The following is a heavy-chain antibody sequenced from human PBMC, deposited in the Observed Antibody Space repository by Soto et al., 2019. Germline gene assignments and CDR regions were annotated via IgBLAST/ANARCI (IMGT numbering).Heavy chain of an antibody. CDR1: GGSFSGYY. D-gene: IGHD3-10*01. CDR2: INHSGST. V-gene: IGHV4-34*01. J-gene: IGHJ4*02. CDR3: ARGLVLMWFGELSGLGY. Sequence: EQLQQWGAGLLKPSETLSLTCAVYGGSFSGYYWSWIRQPPGKGLEWIGEINHSGSTNYNPSLKSRVTISVDTSKNQFSLKLSSVTAADTAVYYCARGLVLMWFGELSGLGYWGQGTLVTVSS.